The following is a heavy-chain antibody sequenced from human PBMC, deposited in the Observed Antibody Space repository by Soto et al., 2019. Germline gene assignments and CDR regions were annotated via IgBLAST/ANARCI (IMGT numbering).Heavy chain of an antibody. CDR3: AHLDNYYYFDY. Sequence: GSGPTLVNPTQTLTLTCTFSGISLSTRGVGVAWIRQPPGKALEWLALIYWDDDQRYSPSLKNRLTVTKDTSKNRVVLSMTNMDPVDTATYYCAHLDNYYYFDYWVQGTLVTVSS. J-gene: IGHJ4*02. CDR2: IYWDDDQ. V-gene: IGHV2-5*02. D-gene: IGHD1-1*01. CDR1: GISLSTRGVG.